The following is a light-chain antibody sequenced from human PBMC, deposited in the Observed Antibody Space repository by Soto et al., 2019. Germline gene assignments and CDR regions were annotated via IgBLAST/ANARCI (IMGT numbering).Light chain of an antibody. Sequence: EIVMTQSPATLSVSPGERATLSCRASQSINSNLAWYQQKPGQAPRLLIHSASNRATGIPARFSGNESGTEFTLTISSLQSEDFAVYYCQQYNNWPPWTFGQGTKVEIK. CDR1: QSINSN. J-gene: IGKJ1*01. CDR3: QQYNNWPPWT. CDR2: SAS. V-gene: IGKV3-15*01.